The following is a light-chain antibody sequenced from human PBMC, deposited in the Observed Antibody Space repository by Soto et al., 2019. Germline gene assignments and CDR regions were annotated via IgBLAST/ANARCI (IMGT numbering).Light chain of an antibody. V-gene: IGLV9-49*01. CDR2: VGTGGIVG. CDR3: GADHGSGSNFVVV. J-gene: IGLJ2*01. Sequence: QSVLTQPPSASASLGASVTLTCTLSSGYSNYKVDWYQQRPAKGPRFVMRVGTGGIVGSKGDGIPDRFSVLGSGLNRYLTIKNIQEEDESDFHCGADHGSGSNFVVVFGGGTKVTVL. CDR1: SGYSNYK.